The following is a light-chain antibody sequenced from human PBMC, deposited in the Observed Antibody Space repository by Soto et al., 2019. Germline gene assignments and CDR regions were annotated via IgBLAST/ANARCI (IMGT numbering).Light chain of an antibody. Sequence: QSALTQPASVSGSPGQSITISCTGTSSDVGSYNYVSWYQQHPGKAPKLMIYEVSDRPSGISSRFSGSKSGNTASLTISGLQNEDEADYYCSSYTSSSILFGTGTKVTVL. CDR3: SSYTSSSIL. V-gene: IGLV2-14*01. J-gene: IGLJ1*01. CDR1: SSDVGSYNY. CDR2: EVS.